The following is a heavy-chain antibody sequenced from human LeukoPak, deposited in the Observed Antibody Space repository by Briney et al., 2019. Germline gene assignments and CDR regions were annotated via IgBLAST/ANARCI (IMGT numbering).Heavy chain of an antibody. D-gene: IGHD6-13*01. V-gene: IGHV3-49*04. CDR3: TRDGGGLPSMTGQRLVYYFDY. J-gene: IGHJ4*02. Sequence: GRSLRLSCTASGFTFGDYAMSWVRQAPGRGLEWVGFIRSKAYGGTTEYAASVKGRFTISRDDSKSIAYLQMNSLKTEDTAVYYCTRDGGGLPSMTGQRLVYYFDYWGQGTLVTVSS. CDR2: IRSKAYGGTT. CDR1: GFTFGDYA.